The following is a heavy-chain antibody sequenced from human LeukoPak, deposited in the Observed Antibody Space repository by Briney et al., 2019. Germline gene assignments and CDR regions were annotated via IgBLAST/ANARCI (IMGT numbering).Heavy chain of an antibody. CDR2: ISYDGSNK. Sequence: PGGSLRLSCSASGFPFSSYAMHWVRQAPGKGLEWVAVISYDGSNKYYADSVKGRFTISRDNSKNTLYLQMNSLRAEDTAVYYCAKVAPDYGSGRGNWFDPWGQGTLVTVSS. V-gene: IGHV3-30*04. D-gene: IGHD3-10*01. CDR1: GFPFSSYA. J-gene: IGHJ5*02. CDR3: AKVAPDYGSGRGNWFDP.